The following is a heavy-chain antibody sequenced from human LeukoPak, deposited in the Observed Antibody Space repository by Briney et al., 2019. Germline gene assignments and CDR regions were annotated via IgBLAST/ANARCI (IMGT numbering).Heavy chain of an antibody. CDR1: GFTFSSYA. D-gene: IGHD6-6*01. CDR2: IRYDGSNK. CDR3: AKEVAARLGPDFDY. Sequence: GGSLRLSCAASGFTFSSYAMHWVRQAPGRGLEWVAFIRYDGSNKYYADSVKGRFTISRDNSKNTLYLQMNSLRAEDTAVYYCAKEVAARLGPDFDYWGQGTLVTVSS. V-gene: IGHV3-30*02. J-gene: IGHJ4*02.